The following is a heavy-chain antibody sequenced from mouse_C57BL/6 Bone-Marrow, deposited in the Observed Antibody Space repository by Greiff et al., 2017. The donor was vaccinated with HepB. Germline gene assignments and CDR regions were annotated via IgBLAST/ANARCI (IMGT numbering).Heavy chain of an antibody. Sequence: VQLQQSGAELARPGASVKLSCKASGYTFTSYGISWVKQRTGQGLEWIGEIYPRSGNTYYNEKFKGKATLTADKSSSTAYMELRSLTSEDSAVYFWTRWGVTTVVGYYFDYWGQGTTLTVSS. J-gene: IGHJ2*01. CDR3: TRWGVTTVVGYYFDY. CDR2: IYPRSGNT. V-gene: IGHV1-81*01. CDR1: GYTFTSYG. D-gene: IGHD1-1*01.